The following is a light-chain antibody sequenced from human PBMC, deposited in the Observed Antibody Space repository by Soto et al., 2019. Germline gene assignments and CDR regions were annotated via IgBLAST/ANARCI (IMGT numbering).Light chain of an antibody. Sequence: QTVVTQEPSFSVSPGGTVTLTCGLSSASVSGGYYPSWYQQTPGQAPRTLIYNTNTRSSGVPDRFSGSILGNKAALTITGAQAEDESDYYCVLYMGSGISLFGGGTKVTVL. CDR2: NTN. V-gene: IGLV8-61*01. CDR3: VLYMGSGISL. J-gene: IGLJ2*01. CDR1: SASVSGGYY.